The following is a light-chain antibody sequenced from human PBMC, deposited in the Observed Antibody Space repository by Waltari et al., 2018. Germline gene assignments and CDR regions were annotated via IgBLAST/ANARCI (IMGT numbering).Light chain of an antibody. CDR3: QTWDSGSYVV. J-gene: IGLJ2*01. V-gene: IGLV3-1*01. CDR2: QDN. CDR1: NLESKV. Sequence: SYELTQPPSLSVSPGQAASITCSGDNLESKVTYWYQQKPGQSPVLVLYQDNKRPSGIPERFSGSNSGSTATLIISGSQAMDEADYYCQTWDSGSYVVFGGGTKLTVL.